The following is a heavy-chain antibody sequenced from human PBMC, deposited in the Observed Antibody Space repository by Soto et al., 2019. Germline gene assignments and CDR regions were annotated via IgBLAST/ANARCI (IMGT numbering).Heavy chain of an antibody. J-gene: IGHJ3*02. V-gene: IGHV5-51*01. CDR2: IYPGDSDT. CDR3: ARMTYADWNDLDI. CDR1: GYIFTRSW. D-gene: IGHD1-1*01. Sequence: ESLKISCKGSGYIFTRSWIGWVRQMPGKGLEWMGIIYPGDSDTRYSPSFQGQATISADKSISTAYLQWSSLTPSDTAMYYCARMTYADWNDLDIGGQGTIVTVSS.